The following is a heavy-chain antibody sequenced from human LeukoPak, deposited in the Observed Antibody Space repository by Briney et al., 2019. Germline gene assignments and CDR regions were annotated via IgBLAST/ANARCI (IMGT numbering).Heavy chain of an antibody. Sequence: PGGSLRLSCAASGFIFSNNDMSWVRQAPGKGLEWVSVIYSGGSTHYADSVKGGFTISRDHSKNTLYLQMNSLRDEDTAVYYCARGAYYYEDWGQGTLVTVSS. V-gene: IGHV3-53*01. CDR2: IYSGGST. CDR3: ARGAYYYED. D-gene: IGHD3-22*01. J-gene: IGHJ4*02. CDR1: GFIFSNND.